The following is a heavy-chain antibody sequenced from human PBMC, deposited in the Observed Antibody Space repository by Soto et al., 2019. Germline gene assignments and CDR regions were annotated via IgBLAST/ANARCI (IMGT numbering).Heavy chain of an antibody. D-gene: IGHD5-12*01. CDR1: GYPFTSYG. Sequence: QGQLLQSGDEVKTPGASVRVSCRASGYPFTSYGISWVRQAPGQGLEWVAWISAYNGKRDTAEKFQGRVTMTLDTSTDTAHMELGDLTSADTAVYYCARGRIVASIHDAFEIWGKGTKVTFSS. V-gene: IGHV1-18*01. CDR3: ARGRIVASIHDAFEI. J-gene: IGHJ3*02. CDR2: ISAYNGKR.